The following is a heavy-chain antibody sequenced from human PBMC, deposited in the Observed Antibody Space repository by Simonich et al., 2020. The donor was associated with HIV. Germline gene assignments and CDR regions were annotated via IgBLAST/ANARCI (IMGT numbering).Heavy chain of an antibody. CDR2: INHSEIT. J-gene: IGHJ4*02. Sequence: QVQLQQWGAGLLKPSETLSLTRAVYGGSFSGYYWSWIRQPPGKGLEWIGEINHSEITNYKSSLNSRATISVDKSKNQFSLKLSSVTAADTAIYYCARRDRELILYFDYWGQGNLVTVSS. CDR1: GGSFSGYY. D-gene: IGHD3-3*01. V-gene: IGHV4-34*01. CDR3: ARRDRELILYFDY.